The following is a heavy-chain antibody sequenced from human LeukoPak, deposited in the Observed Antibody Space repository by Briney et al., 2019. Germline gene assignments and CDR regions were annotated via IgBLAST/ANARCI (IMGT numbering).Heavy chain of an antibody. CDR2: IYHSGST. J-gene: IGHJ5*02. V-gene: IGHV4-59*12. Sequence: SETLSLTCTVSGGSISSYYWSWIRQPPGKGLEWIGYIYHSGSTNYNPSLKSRVTISADTSKTQFSLKLSSVTAADTAVYYCARGLRFSVRGVIIIKQSSRWFDPWGQGTLVTVSS. CDR1: GGSISSYY. D-gene: IGHD3-10*01. CDR3: ARGLRFSVRGVIIIKQSSRWFDP.